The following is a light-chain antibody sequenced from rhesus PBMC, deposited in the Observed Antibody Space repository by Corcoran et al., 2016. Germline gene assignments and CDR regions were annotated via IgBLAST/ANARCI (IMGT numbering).Light chain of an antibody. CDR1: QSLLDSEDGNTY. Sequence: DIVMTQTPLSLPVTPGEPASISCRSSQSLLDSEDGNTYLDWYLQKPGQSPQLLIYEVSNRASGVPARVSCSGSDTDFTLKISRVEAEDVGVYYCIQGIEYPYSFGQGTKVEIK. CDR3: IQGIEYPYS. J-gene: IGKJ2*01. V-gene: IGKV2S20*01. CDR2: EVS.